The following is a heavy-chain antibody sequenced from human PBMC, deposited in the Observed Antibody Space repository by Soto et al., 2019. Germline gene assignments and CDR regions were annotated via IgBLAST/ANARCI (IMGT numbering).Heavy chain of an antibody. CDR1: GFTFSSYA. Sequence: GGSLRLSCAASGFTFSSYAMSWVRQAPGKGLEWVSYISSSSSTIYYADSVKGRFTISRDNAKNSLYLQMNSLRAEDTAVYYCERGPYQWLAPSMNDYWGQGTLVTVSS. CDR2: ISSSSSTI. CDR3: ERGPYQWLAPSMNDY. J-gene: IGHJ4*02. V-gene: IGHV3-48*01. D-gene: IGHD6-19*01.